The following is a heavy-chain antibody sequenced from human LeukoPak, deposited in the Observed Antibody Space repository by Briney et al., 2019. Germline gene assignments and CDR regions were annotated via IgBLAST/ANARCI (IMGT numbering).Heavy chain of an antibody. CDR3: ARYGSGGNWFDP. CDR2: IYYSGST. Sequence: SETLSLTCTVSGGSISTYYWSWIRQPPGKGLEWIGYIYYSGSTNYIPSLLSRVTLSVDTSKNQFSLKLSSVTAADTAVYYCARYGSGGNWFDPWGQGTLVTASS. CDR1: GGSISTYY. V-gene: IGHV4-59*08. J-gene: IGHJ5*02. D-gene: IGHD3-10*01.